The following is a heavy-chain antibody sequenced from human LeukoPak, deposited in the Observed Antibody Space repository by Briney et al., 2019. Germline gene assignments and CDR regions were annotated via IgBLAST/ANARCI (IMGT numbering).Heavy chain of an antibody. CDR2: IIPIFGTA. CDR1: GGTFSSYA. J-gene: IGHJ4*02. D-gene: IGHD3-9*01. CDR3: ARFYYDILTGYYPY. Sequence: SVKVSCKASGGTFSSYAISWVRQAPGQGLEGMGGIIPIFGTANYAQKFQGRVTITADESTSTAYMELSSLRSEDTAVYYCARFYYDILTGYYPYWGQGTLVTVSS. V-gene: IGHV1-69*01.